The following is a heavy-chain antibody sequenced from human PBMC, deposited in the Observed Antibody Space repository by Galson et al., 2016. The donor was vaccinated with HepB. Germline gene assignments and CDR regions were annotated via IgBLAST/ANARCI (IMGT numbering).Heavy chain of an antibody. Sequence: SLRLSCAASGFTFGSYAMTRVRQAPGKGLEWVSGIGGSGGSINYADSVKGRFTISRDNSKNTLFLQMNGLRADDTAVYYCARDIYEGAMDVWGKGTTVTVSS. J-gene: IGHJ6*03. CDR1: GFTFGSYA. CDR3: ARDIYEGAMDV. CDR2: IGGSGGSI. V-gene: IGHV3-23*01. D-gene: IGHD5/OR15-5a*01.